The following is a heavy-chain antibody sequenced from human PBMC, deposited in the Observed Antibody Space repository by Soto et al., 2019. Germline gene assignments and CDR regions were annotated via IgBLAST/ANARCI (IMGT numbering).Heavy chain of an antibody. Sequence: GGSLRLSCAASGFTFRDYSMNWVRLAPGKGPEWISYIHRRSNGMFYADSVKGRFTISRDNAKNSLYLQMNSLRDEDTAVYYCARDWAYAFDIWGQGTMVTVSS. V-gene: IGHV3-48*02. CDR2: IHRRSNGM. CDR3: ARDWAYAFDI. J-gene: IGHJ3*02. D-gene: IGHD3-16*01. CDR1: GFTFRDYS.